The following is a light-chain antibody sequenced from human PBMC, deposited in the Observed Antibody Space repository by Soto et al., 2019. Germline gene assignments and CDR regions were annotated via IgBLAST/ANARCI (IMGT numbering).Light chain of an antibody. Sequence: EIVLTQSPATLSLSPGERATLSCRASQSVRSYLAWYQQKPGQAPRLLIYDASNRATGIPARFSGSGSGTDFTLTISSLEPEDFAVYYCQQHSTWRPELTFGGGTKVEIK. J-gene: IGKJ4*01. V-gene: IGKV3-11*01. CDR1: QSVRSY. CDR2: DAS. CDR3: QQHSTWRPELT.